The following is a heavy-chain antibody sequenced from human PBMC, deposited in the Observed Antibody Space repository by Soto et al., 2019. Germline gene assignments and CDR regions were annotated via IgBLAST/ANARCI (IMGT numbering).Heavy chain of an antibody. CDR1: GGSISSYY. J-gene: IGHJ6*02. V-gene: IGHV4-59*01. Sequence: PSETLSLTCTVSGGSISSYYWSWIRQPPGKGLEWIGYIYYSGSTNYNPSLKSRVTISVDPSKNQFSLKLSSVTAADTAVYYCERDREIYYYYYGMDVWGQGTTVTVYS. CDR3: ERDREIYYYYYGMDV. CDR2: IYYSGST.